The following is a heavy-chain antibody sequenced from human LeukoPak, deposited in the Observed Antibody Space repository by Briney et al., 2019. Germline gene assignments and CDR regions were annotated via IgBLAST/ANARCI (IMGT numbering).Heavy chain of an antibody. CDR2: IIPILGIA. CDR1: GGTFSSYA. Sequence: GASVKVSCKASGGTFSSYAIGWVRQAPGQGLEWMGRIIPILGIANYAQKFQGRVTITADKSTSTAYMELSSLRSEDTAVYYCARDSRDYYDSSGAFDIWGQGTMVTVSS. CDR3: ARDSRDYYDSSGAFDI. D-gene: IGHD3-22*01. V-gene: IGHV1-69*04. J-gene: IGHJ3*02.